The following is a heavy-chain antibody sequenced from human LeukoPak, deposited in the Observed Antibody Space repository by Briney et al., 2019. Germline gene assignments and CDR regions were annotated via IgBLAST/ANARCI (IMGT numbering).Heavy chain of an antibody. J-gene: IGHJ4*02. D-gene: IGHD5-12*01. V-gene: IGHV4-38-2*02. CDR1: GYSISSGYY. CDR2: IYHSGST. Sequence: SETLSLTCTVSGYSISSGYYWGWIRQPPGKGLEWIGSIYHSGSTYYNPSLKSRVTISVDTSKNQFSLKLSSVTAADTAVYYCARVRYGGYESVPGYFDYWGQGTLVTVSS. CDR3: ARVRYGGYESVPGYFDY.